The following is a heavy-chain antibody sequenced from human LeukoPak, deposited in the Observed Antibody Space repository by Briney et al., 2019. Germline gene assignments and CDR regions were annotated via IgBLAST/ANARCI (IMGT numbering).Heavy chain of an antibody. CDR2: ISWNSGSI. V-gene: IGHV3-9*01. D-gene: IGHD3-22*01. J-gene: IGHJ4*02. CDR1: GFTFDDYA. Sequence: PGGSLRLSCAASGFTFDDYAMHWVRQAPGKGLEWVSGISWNSGSIGYADSVKGRFTISRDNAKNSLYLQMNSLRAEDTALYYCAKEDDSSGSDYWGQGTLVTVSS. CDR3: AKEDDSSGSDY.